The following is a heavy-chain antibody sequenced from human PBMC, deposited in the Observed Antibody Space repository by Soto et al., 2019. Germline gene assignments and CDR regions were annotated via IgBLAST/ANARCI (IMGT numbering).Heavy chain of an antibody. CDR3: ARGRRIGRYYYYYGMDV. CDR2: IIPIFGTA. J-gene: IGHJ6*02. D-gene: IGHD3-10*01. V-gene: IGHV1-69*01. CDR1: GGTFSSYA. Sequence: QVQLVQSGAEVKKPGSSVKVSCKASGGTFSSYAISWARQAPGQGLEWMGGIIPIFGTANYAQKFQGRVTITADESTSTAYMELSSLRSEDTAVYYCARGRRIGRYYYYYGMDVWGQGTTVTVSS.